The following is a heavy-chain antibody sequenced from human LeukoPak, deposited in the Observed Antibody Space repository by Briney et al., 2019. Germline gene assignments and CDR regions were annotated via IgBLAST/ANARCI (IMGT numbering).Heavy chain of an antibody. Sequence: GGSLRLSCAASGFTFNNHYMSWIRQAPGKGLEWVSYISSSATTIYYADSVKGRFTVSRDNAKNSLYLQMNNLKAEDTAMYYCARQTVPRDYWGQGTLVTVSS. CDR2: ISSSATTI. J-gene: IGHJ4*02. D-gene: IGHD4-17*01. CDR1: GFTFNNHY. V-gene: IGHV3-11*01. CDR3: ARQTVPRDY.